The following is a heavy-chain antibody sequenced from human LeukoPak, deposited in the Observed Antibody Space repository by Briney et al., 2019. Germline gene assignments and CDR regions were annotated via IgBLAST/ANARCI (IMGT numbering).Heavy chain of an antibody. D-gene: IGHD6-19*01. V-gene: IGHV4-34*01. CDR3: ARHRGSGWYFDY. Sequence: SETLSLTCAVYGGSINDYYWSWIRQPPGKGLEWIGEINHSGSTNNNPSLKSRVTISVDTSKNQFSLKLSSVTAADTAVYYCARHRGSGWYFDYWGQGTLVTVSS. J-gene: IGHJ4*02. CDR1: GGSINDYY. CDR2: INHSGST.